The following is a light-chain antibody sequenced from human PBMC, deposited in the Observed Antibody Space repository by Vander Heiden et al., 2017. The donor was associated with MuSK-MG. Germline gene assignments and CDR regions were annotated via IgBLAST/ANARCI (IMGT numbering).Light chain of an antibody. CDR3: QQVKRNPTT. CDR1: QGINSA. CDR2: DGS. Sequence: GASVTFTCLASQGINSALAWYQQKPGKAPKLLIYDGSSLESGVPARFSGSGSGADFALTISSLQPEDVAAYYCQQVKRNPTTFGQGTQLEIK. V-gene: IGKV1-13*02. J-gene: IGKJ5*01.